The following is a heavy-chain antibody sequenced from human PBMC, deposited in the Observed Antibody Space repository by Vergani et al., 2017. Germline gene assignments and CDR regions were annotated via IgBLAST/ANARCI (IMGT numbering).Heavy chain of an antibody. Sequence: EVQLLESGGGLVQPGGSLRLSCAASGFTFSSYAMSWVRQAPGKGLEWVSAISGSGGSTYYADSVKGRFTISRDNSKNTLYLQMNSLRAEDTAVYYCAKRGGVALSYGDRKDYYYYYYMDVWG. CDR2: ISGSGGST. CDR3: AKRGGVALSYGDRKDYYYYYYMDV. D-gene: IGHD5-18*01. V-gene: IGHV3-23*01. J-gene: IGHJ6*03. CDR1: GFTFSSYA.